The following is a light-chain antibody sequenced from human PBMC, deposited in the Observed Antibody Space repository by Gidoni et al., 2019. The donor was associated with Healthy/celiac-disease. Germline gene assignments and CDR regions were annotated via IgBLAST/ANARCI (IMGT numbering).Light chain of an antibody. Sequence: QSALTQPASVSGSPGQSITISCTATSSDVGGYNYVSWYQQHPGKAPKLMIYEVSNRPSGVSNRFSGSKSGNTASLTISGLQAEDEADYYCSSYTSSSFVVFGGGTKLTVL. CDR1: SSDVGGYNY. J-gene: IGLJ2*01. V-gene: IGLV2-14*01. CDR2: EVS. CDR3: SSYTSSSFVV.